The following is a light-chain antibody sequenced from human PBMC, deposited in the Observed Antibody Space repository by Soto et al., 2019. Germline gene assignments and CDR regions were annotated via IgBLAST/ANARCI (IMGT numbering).Light chain of an antibody. Sequence: EIVLTQSPAPLSLSPGERATLSCRASQSVSSYLAWYQQKPGQAPRLLIYDASNRATGIPARFSGSGSGTDSTLTISSLEPEDFAVYYCQQRSNWSGTFGQGAKVDIK. CDR3: QQRSNWSGT. J-gene: IGKJ1*01. V-gene: IGKV3-11*01. CDR2: DAS. CDR1: QSVSSY.